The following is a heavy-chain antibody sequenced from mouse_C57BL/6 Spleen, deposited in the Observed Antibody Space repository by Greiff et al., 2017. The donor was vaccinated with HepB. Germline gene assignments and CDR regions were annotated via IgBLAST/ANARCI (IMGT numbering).Heavy chain of an antibody. D-gene: IGHD1-1*01. CDR1: GFTFSDYG. CDR3: ARPPYYYGSSPYYAMDY. V-gene: IGHV5-17*01. CDR2: ISSGSSTI. Sequence: VESGGGLVKPGGSLKLSCAASGFTFSDYGMHWVRQAPEKGLEWVAYISSGSSTIYYADTVKGRFTISRDNAKNTLFLQMTSLRSEDTAMYYCARPPYYYGSSPYYAMDYWGQGTSVTVSS. J-gene: IGHJ4*01.